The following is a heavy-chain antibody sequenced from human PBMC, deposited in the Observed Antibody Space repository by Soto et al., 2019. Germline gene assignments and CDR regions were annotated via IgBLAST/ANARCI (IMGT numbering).Heavy chain of an antibody. Sequence: SETLSLTCTVSVGSISDFYWSWIRQPPGKGLEWIGYIYYSGSTNYNPSLKSRVTISVDTSKNQFSLNLRSMSPADTAVYYCARVGGLAARTFDYWGPGTLVTVSS. CDR1: VGSISDFY. D-gene: IGHD6-6*01. CDR2: IYYSGST. J-gene: IGHJ4*02. CDR3: ARVGGLAARTFDY. V-gene: IGHV4-59*01.